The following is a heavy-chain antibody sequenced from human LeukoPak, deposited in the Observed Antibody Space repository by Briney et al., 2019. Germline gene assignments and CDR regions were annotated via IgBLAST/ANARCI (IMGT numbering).Heavy chain of an antibody. D-gene: IGHD1-26*01. Sequence: ASVKVSCTASGYTFTSYGISWVRQAHGQGLEWLGWINTNNGNTNSAPKFQGRVSMTTDTSTSTAYMELWSLRSDDTAVYFCARDLFEGPTNSGPYLPRFDYWGQGTLVTVSS. CDR2: INTNNGNT. V-gene: IGHV1-18*01. J-gene: IGHJ4*02. CDR1: GYTFTSYG. CDR3: ARDLFEGPTNSGPYLPRFDY.